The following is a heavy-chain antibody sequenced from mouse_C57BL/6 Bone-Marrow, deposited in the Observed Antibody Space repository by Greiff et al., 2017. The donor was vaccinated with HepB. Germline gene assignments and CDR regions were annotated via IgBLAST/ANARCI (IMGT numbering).Heavy chain of an antibody. CDR1: GYTFTDYY. J-gene: IGHJ3*01. Sequence: EVQLQQSGPELVKPGASVKISCKASGYTFTDYYMNWVKQSNGKSLEWIGDINPNNGGTSYNQKFKGKATLTVDKSSSTAYMELRSLTSEDSAVYYCARLREFAYWGQGTLVTVSA. CDR3: ARLREFAY. V-gene: IGHV1-26*01. CDR2: INPNNGGT. D-gene: IGHD2-12*01.